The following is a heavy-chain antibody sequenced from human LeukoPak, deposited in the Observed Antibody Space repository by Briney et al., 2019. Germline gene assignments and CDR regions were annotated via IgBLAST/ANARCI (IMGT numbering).Heavy chain of an antibody. CDR1: GGTFSSYA. CDR2: IIPISGTT. CDR3: ARGRYCSSASCPFDY. Sequence: SVKVSCKASGGTFSSYAISWVRQAPGQGLEWMGGIIPISGTTNYAQKFQGRVTITADESTSTAYMEMSSLRSEDTAFYYCARGRYCSSASCPFDYWGQGTLVTVSS. D-gene: IGHD2-2*01. V-gene: IGHV1-69*13. J-gene: IGHJ4*02.